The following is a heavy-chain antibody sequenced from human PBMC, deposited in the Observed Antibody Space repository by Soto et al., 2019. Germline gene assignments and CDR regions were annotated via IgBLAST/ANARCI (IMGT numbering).Heavy chain of an antibody. Sequence: QVQLQESGPGLVKPSQTLSLTCTVSGGSISSGGYYWSWIRQHPGKGLEWIGYIYYSGSTYYNPSLTSRVTISVDTSKNQFSLKLSSVTAADTAVYYCARDGSILLGVVDVWGQGTTVTVSS. CDR2: IYYSGST. CDR3: ARDGSILLGVVDV. D-gene: IGHD3-10*01. J-gene: IGHJ6*02. CDR1: GGSISSGGYY. V-gene: IGHV4-31*03.